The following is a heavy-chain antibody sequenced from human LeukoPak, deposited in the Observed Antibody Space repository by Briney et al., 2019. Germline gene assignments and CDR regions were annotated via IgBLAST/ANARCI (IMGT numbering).Heavy chain of an antibody. CDR3: ARDRNGLVDY. J-gene: IGHJ4*02. Sequence: GGSLRLSCAASGFTFSSYRMNWVRQAPGKGLEWVSSISSSSSYIYYADSVKGRFTISRDNAKNSLYLQMNSLRAEDTAVYYCARDRNGLVDYWGQGTLVTVSS. V-gene: IGHV3-21*01. D-gene: IGHD4-11*01. CDR1: GFTFSSYR. CDR2: ISSSSSYI.